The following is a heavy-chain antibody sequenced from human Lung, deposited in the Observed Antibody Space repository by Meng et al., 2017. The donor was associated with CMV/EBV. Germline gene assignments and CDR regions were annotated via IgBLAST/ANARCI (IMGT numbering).Heavy chain of an antibody. V-gene: IGHV4-59*01. J-gene: IGHJ6*02. Sequence: SXTXSLXCTVSGGSISSYYWSWIRQPPGKGLEWIGYIYYSGSTNYNPSLKSRVTISVDTSKNQFSLKLSSVTAADMAVYYCARGGRSTYYDFWSGPYGMDVWXQGTTVTVSS. D-gene: IGHD3-3*01. CDR3: ARGGRSTYYDFWSGPYGMDV. CDR1: GGSISSYY. CDR2: IYYSGST.